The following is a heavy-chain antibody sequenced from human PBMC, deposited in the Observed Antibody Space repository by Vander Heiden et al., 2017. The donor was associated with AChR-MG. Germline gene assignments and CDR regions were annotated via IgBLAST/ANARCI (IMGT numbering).Heavy chain of an antibody. Sequence: QLQLQESGPGLVKPSETLSLTCPVSGGSISSSSYYWGWIRQPPGKGLEWIGSIYYSGSTYYNPSLKSRVTISVDTSKNQFSLKLSSVTAADTAVYYCARQQQLTSFDYWGQGTLVTVSS. CDR3: ARQQQLTSFDY. J-gene: IGHJ4*02. V-gene: IGHV4-39*01. CDR2: IYYSGST. CDR1: GGSISSSSYY. D-gene: IGHD6-13*01.